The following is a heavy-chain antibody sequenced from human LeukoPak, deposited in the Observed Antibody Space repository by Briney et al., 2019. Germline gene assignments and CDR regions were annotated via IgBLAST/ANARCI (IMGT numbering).Heavy chain of an antibody. J-gene: IGHJ4*02. V-gene: IGHV4-30-4*08. CDR1: GGSISSGDYY. CDR2: IYYSGST. D-gene: IGHD6-13*01. Sequence: SENLSLTCTVSGGSISSGDYYWSWIRQPPGKGLEWIGYIYYSGSTYYNPSLKSRVTISVDTSKNQFSLKLSSVTAADTAVYYCARALVAAAGTYFDYWGQGTLVTVSS. CDR3: ARALVAAAGTYFDY.